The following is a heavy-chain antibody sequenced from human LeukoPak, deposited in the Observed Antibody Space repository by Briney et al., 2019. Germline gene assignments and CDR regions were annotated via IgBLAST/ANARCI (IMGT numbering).Heavy chain of an antibody. Sequence: ASVKVSCKASGYTFTGYYKHWVRQAPGQGLEWMGWINPNSGDTKYAQKFQGRVTMTRDTSISTAYMELSRLRFDDSAVYYCAKSDYVGYCSSTSCYPVPNWGQGTLVTVSA. D-gene: IGHD2-2*01. CDR1: GYTFTGYY. V-gene: IGHV1-2*02. CDR3: AKSDYVGYCSSTSCYPVPN. CDR2: INPNSGDT. J-gene: IGHJ4*02.